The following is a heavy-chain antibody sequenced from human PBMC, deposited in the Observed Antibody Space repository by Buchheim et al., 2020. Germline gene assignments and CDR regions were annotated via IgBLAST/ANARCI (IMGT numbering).Heavy chain of an antibody. CDR1: GFPFRTYW. V-gene: IGHV3-74*01. D-gene: IGHD3-16*01. J-gene: IGHJ4*02. CDR3: ARDYAGADY. CDR2: INSDGSIT. Sequence: EVQLVESGGGLVQPGGSLRLSCAASGFPFRTYWMHWVRQAPGKGLVWVSLINSDGSITKYADSVKGRFTIPRHNDKNTLYLQMNSLRVEDTALYYCARDYAGADYWGQGTL.